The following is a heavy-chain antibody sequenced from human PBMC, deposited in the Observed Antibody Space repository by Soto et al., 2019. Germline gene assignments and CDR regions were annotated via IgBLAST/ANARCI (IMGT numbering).Heavy chain of an antibody. CDR2: ISWDGYST. V-gene: IGHV3-43*01. Sequence: EVQMVESGGVVVQPGGSLRLSCAASGFTFDDYSVHWVRQAPGKGLEWVSLISWDGYSTFYADSVKGRFTISRDNSKNSLYLQMNSLTTEDTAFYYCVKDGAVTDYTYLDSWGQGALVIVSS. J-gene: IGHJ4*02. D-gene: IGHD4-4*01. CDR1: GFTFDDYS. CDR3: VKDGAVTDYTYLDS.